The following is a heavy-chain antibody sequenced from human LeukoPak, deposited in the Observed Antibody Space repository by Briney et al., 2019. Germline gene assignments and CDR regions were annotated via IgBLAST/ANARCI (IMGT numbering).Heavy chain of an antibody. CDR1: GGSFSGYY. J-gene: IGHJ1*01. D-gene: IGHD6-19*01. V-gene: IGHV4-34*01. Sequence: SETLSLTCAVYGGSFSGYYWSWIRQPPGKGLEWLGEINHSGSTNYNPSLKSRVTISVDTSKNQFSLKLSSVTAADTAVYYCARPYSSGWYARKYFQHWGQGTLVTVSS. CDR2: INHSGST. CDR3: ARPYSSGWYARKYFQH.